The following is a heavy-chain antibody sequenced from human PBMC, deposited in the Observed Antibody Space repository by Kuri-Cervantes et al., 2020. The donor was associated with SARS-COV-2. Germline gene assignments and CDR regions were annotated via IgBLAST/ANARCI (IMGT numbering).Heavy chain of an antibody. V-gene: IGHV1-18*01. CDR1: GYTFTSYG. CDR2: ISAYNGNT. Sequence: ASVKVSCKASGYTFTSYGISWVRQAPGQGLEWMGWISAYNGNTNYAQKLQGRVTITADESTSTAYMELSSLRSEDTAVYYCALGYWGSGYPRNCYYMDVWGKGTTVTVSS. D-gene: IGHD3-22*01. CDR3: ALGYWGSGYPRNCYYMDV. J-gene: IGHJ6*03.